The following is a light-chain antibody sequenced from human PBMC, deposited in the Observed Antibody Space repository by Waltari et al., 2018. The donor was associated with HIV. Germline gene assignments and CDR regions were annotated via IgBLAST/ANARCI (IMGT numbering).Light chain of an antibody. CDR3: SSYATGNNVI. Sequence: QSALTQPASVSGSPGQSIIISCTGTSSDVGGYKYVSWYQQHPGKAPKLMIYEVTKRPSGVPDRFSGSKSGNTASLTVSGLQAKDEADYHCSSYATGNNVIFGGGTKLTVL. V-gene: IGLV2-8*01. J-gene: IGLJ2*01. CDR2: EVT. CDR1: SSDVGGYKY.